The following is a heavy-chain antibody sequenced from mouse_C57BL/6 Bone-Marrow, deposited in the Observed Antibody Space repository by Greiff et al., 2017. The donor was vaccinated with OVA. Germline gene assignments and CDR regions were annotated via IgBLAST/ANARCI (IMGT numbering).Heavy chain of an antibody. J-gene: IGHJ2*01. D-gene: IGHD2-3*01. CDR3: ARMGLYDGYYDY. Sequence: EVKLVESGGGLVKPGGSLKLSCAASGFTFSSYAMSWVRQTPEQRLEWVATISDGGSYTYYPDNVKGRFTISRDNAKNNLYLQMSHLKSEDTAMYYCARMGLYDGYYDYWGQGTTLTVSS. CDR2: ISDGGSYT. CDR1: GFTFSSYA. V-gene: IGHV5-4*03.